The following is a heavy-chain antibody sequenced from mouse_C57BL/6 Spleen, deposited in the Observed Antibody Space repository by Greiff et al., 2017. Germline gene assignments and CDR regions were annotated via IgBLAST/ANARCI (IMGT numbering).Heavy chain of an antibody. CDR2: IYPGSGST. J-gene: IGHJ2*01. CDR3: ARLTTVVATPDY. Sequence: QVQLQQPGAELVKPGASVKMSCKASGYTFTSYWITWVKQRPGQGLEWIGDIYPGSGSTNYNEKFKSKATLTVDTSSSTAYMQLSSLTSEDSAVYYCARLTTVVATPDYWGQGTTLTVSS. CDR1: GYTFTSYW. D-gene: IGHD1-1*01. V-gene: IGHV1-55*01.